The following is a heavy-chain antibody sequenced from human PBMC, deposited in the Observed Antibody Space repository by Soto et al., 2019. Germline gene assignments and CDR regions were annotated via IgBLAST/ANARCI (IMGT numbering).Heavy chain of an antibody. CDR1: GFTFRSYG. CDR2: IWYDGSNK. V-gene: IGHV3-33*01. CDR3: ARLPAAITMSGMDV. Sequence: QVQLVESGGGVVQPGRSLRLSCAASGFTFRSYGMHWVRQAPGKGLEWVAVIWYDGSNKYYADSVKGRFTISRDNSKNTLYLQMNSLRAEDTAVYYCARLPAAITMSGMDVWGQGTTVTVSS. D-gene: IGHD2-2*02. J-gene: IGHJ6*02.